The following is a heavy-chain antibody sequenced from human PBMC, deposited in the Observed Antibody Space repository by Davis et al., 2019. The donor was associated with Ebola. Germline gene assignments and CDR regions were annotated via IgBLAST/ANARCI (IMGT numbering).Heavy chain of an antibody. CDR3: ARTDVLRFLEWSGADV. V-gene: IGHV4-61*08. CDR2: IYYSGST. J-gene: IGHJ6*02. D-gene: IGHD3-3*01. CDR1: GFSLSTSGMC. Sequence: SGPTLVKPTQTLTLTCTFSGFSLSTSGMCVSWIRQPPGKGLEWIGYIYYSGSTNYNPSLKSRVTISVDTSKNQFSLKLSSVTAADTAVYYCARTDVLRFLEWSGADVWGQGTTVTVSS.